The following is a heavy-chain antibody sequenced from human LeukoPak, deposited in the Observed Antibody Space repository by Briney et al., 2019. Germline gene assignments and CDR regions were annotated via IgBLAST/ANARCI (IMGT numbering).Heavy chain of an antibody. V-gene: IGHV3-30*02. J-gene: IGHJ4*02. Sequence: GGSLRLSCAASGFTFSSYGMHWVRQAPGKGLEWVAFIRYDGSNKYYADSVKGRFTISRDNSKNTLYLQMNSLRAEDTAVYYCAKDRDYGDYVTSFDYWGQGTLVTVSS. CDR3: AKDRDYGDYVTSFDY. CDR2: IRYDGSNK. D-gene: IGHD4-17*01. CDR1: GFTFSSYG.